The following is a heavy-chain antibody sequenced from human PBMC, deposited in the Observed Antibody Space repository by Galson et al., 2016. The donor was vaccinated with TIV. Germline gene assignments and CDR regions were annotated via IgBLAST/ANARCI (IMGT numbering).Heavy chain of an antibody. CDR3: AREMWGPLTATRLYNWFDL. D-gene: IGHD2-15*01. V-gene: IGHV3-33*01. Sequence: SLRLSCAASGFTFSSYGMHWVRQAPGKGLEWVGVIWYDGNTKNYADFARGQFTISRDNTKNTLYLQMNSMRVEDTAVYYCAREMWGPLTATRLYNWFDLWGQGTLVTVSS. J-gene: IGHJ5*02. CDR1: GFTFSSYG. CDR2: IWYDGNTK.